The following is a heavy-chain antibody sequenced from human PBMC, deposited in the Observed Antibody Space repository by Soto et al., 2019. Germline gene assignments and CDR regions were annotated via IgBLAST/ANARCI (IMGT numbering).Heavy chain of an antibody. CDR2: INHSGST. CDR1: GGSFSGYY. J-gene: IGHJ4*02. CDR3: ARKARITMVRGSGNFFDY. V-gene: IGHV4-34*01. Sequence: QVQLQQWGAGLLKPSETLSLTCAVYGGSFSGYYWSWIRQPPGKGLEWIGEINHSGSTNYNPSLKSRVTLSVDTSKNQFSLKLSSVTAADTAVYYCARKARITMVRGSGNFFDYWGQGTLVTVSS. D-gene: IGHD3-10*01.